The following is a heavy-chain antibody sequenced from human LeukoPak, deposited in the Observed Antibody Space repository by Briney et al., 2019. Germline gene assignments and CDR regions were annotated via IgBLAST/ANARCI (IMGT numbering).Heavy chain of an antibody. CDR1: GFTFNNYA. CDR2: ISGSGAST. CDR3: ASVVVRAREIH. V-gene: IGHV3-23*01. D-gene: IGHD3-10*01. Sequence: GGSLRLSCAASGFTFNNYAMSWVRQAPGKGLEWVSAISGSGASTYYADSVKGRFTISRDNSKNTLYVQMNSLRAEDTAVYYCASVVVRAREIHWGQGTLVTVSS. J-gene: IGHJ4*02.